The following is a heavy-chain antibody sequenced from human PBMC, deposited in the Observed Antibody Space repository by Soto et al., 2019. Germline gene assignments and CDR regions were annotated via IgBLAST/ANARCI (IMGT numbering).Heavy chain of an antibody. V-gene: IGHV3-53*04. Sequence: GGSLRLSCAASGFTVSSNYMSWVRQAPGKGLEWVSVIYSGGSTYYGDSVKGRFTISRHNSKNTLYLQMNSLRAEDTAVYYCAREAKTYSSSSNYMDVWGKGTTVTVSS. J-gene: IGHJ6*03. CDR1: GFTVSSNY. CDR2: IYSGGST. CDR3: AREAKTYSSSSNYMDV. D-gene: IGHD6-6*01.